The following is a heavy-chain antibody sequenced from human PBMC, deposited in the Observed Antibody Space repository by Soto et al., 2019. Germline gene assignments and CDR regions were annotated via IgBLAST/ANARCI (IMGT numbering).Heavy chain of an antibody. Sequence: QVHLVQSGAEVKKPGSSVKVSCKTSGGSFSKYSISWLRQAPEQGLEWMGGIIPISVTTHYAQRFQGRVTITADDLTTTSYMEVSSLKFEDTAVYYCAASRWIQLWTADFWGQGTRVTVSS. CDR1: GGSFSKYS. D-gene: IGHD5-18*01. CDR3: AASRWIQLWTADF. CDR2: IIPISVTT. V-gene: IGHV1-69*01. J-gene: IGHJ4*02.